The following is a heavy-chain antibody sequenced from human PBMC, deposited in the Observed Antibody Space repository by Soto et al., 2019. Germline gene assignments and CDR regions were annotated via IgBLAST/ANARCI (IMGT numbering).Heavy chain of an antibody. CDR2: IYPGDSDT. CDR1: DTTHW. Sequence: PGESLKISCKASDTTHWIGWVRQKPGKGLEWMGIIYPGDSDTKYSPSFQGQVTISVDKSISTAYLHWSSLKAPDTATYYCARLVNYYFGMDVWGLGTTVTVSS. V-gene: IGHV5-51*01. CDR3: ARLVNYYFGMDV. J-gene: IGHJ6*02.